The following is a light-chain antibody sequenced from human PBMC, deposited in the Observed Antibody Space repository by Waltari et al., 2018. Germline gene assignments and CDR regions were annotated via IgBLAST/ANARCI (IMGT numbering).Light chain of an antibody. CDR3: MQATQWPLT. Sequence: DVVLTQSPLSLPVTLGQPATISCRSSQSLVHSDGKTYLNWFHQRPGQSPRRLIYKVFNRDSGVPDRFSGSGSGTDFTLKISRVEAEDVGAYYFMQATQWPLTFGQGTKVEIK. CDR1: QSLVHSDGKTY. V-gene: IGKV2-30*02. J-gene: IGKJ1*01. CDR2: KVF.